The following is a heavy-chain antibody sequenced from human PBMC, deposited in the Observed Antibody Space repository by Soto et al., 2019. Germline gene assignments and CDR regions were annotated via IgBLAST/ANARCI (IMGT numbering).Heavy chain of an antibody. V-gene: IGHV4-4*07. D-gene: IGHD3-10*01. CDR3: ARGVGSGAYHPYYYGMDV. J-gene: IGHJ6*02. CDR2: ISSTENT. Sequence: QVQLQESGPGLVTPSETLSLTCSVSGASISRYYWSWIRQPAGKGLEWIGCISSTENTYYNPSLKGRVTMSVDTSQNQFSLKLSSVTAADTALYYCARGVGSGAYHPYYYGMDVWGQGTTVTVSS. CDR1: GASISRYY.